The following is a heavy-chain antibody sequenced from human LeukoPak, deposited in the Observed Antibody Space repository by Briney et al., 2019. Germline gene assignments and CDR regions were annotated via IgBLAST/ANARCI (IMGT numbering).Heavy chain of an antibody. J-gene: IGHJ4*02. CDR2: IASDGSST. CDR1: GFTFSSYW. Sequence: GGSLRLSCAASGFTFSSYWMNWVRQAPGKGLVWVSRIASDGSSTTYADSVKGRFTISRDNSKNTLYLQMNSLRAEDTAVYYCAKVANGYSYYFDYWGQGTLVTVSS. D-gene: IGHD5-18*01. V-gene: IGHV3-74*01. CDR3: AKVANGYSYYFDY.